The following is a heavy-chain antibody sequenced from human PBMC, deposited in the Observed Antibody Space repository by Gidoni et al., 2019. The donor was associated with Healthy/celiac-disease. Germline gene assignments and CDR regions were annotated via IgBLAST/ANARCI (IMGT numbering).Heavy chain of an antibody. Sequence: QLQLQQWGAGLLKPSETLSLTCAVYGGSFSGYYWSWIRQPPGKGLEWIGEINHSGSTNYNPSLKSRVTISVDTSKNQFSLKLSSVTAADTAVYYCARASQVVAATHYGMDVWGQGTTVTVSS. CDR3: ARASQVVAATHYGMDV. J-gene: IGHJ6*02. CDR1: GGSFSGYY. V-gene: IGHV4-34*01. D-gene: IGHD2-15*01. CDR2: INHSGST.